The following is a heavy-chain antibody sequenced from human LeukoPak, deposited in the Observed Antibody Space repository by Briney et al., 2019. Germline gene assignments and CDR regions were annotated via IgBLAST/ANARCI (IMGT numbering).Heavy chain of an antibody. Sequence: PGRSLRLSCAASGFTFSSYGMHWVRQAPGKGLEWVAVISYDGSNKYFADSVKGRFTISRDNSKNTLYLQMNSLRAEDTAVYYCAKDGTRIAARLDYWGQGTLVTVSS. J-gene: IGHJ4*02. D-gene: IGHD6-6*01. CDR1: GFTFSSYG. CDR3: AKDGTRIAARLDY. V-gene: IGHV3-30*18. CDR2: ISYDGSNK.